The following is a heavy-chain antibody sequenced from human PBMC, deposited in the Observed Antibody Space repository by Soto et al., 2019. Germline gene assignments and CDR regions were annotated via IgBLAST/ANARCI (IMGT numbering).Heavy chain of an antibody. V-gene: IGHV3-30*18. CDR1: GFTFSDYG. J-gene: IGHJ6*02. Sequence: QMQVVESGGGVVQPGRSLRLSCAASGFTFSDYGMHWVRQAPGKGLEWVAVISNDGTNKYYGGSVKGRFTISRDNSKNTLSLQMNSLRGEDTAVYVCAKAYFDFWSGSHYYQYGMDVWGQGTTGTVSS. D-gene: IGHD3-3*01. CDR3: AKAYFDFWSGSHYYQYGMDV. CDR2: ISNDGTNK.